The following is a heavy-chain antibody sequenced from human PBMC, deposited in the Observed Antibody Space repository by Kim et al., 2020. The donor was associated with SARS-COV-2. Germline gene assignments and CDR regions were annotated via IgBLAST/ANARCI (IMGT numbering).Heavy chain of an antibody. CDR1: GFTVSSNY. Sequence: GGSLRLSCAASGFTVSSNYMSWVRQAPGKGLEWVSVIYSGGSTYYADSVKGRFTISRDNSKNTLYLQMNSPRAEDTAVYYCARGDMVAAAGGGWGQGTLVTVSS. D-gene: IGHD6-13*01. CDR2: IYSGGST. V-gene: IGHV3-66*01. J-gene: IGHJ4*02. CDR3: ARGDMVAAAGGG.